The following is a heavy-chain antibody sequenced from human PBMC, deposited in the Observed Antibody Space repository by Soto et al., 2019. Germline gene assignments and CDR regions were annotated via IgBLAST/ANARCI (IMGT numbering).Heavy chain of an antibody. V-gene: IGHV1-69*12. CDR1: GDTFSNYV. CDR2: IVPIFRTA. D-gene: IGHD6-13*01. Sequence: QVQLVQSGAEVKKPGSSVKVAFKGSGDTFSNYVINWVRQAPGQGLEWMGAIVPIFRTANYAQKCQGRVTITADEFTITDYMELSGLRSDDTTTYYCARETSAPGTFREDASDIWGQGTLVTVSS. J-gene: IGHJ3*02. CDR3: ARETSAPGTFREDASDI.